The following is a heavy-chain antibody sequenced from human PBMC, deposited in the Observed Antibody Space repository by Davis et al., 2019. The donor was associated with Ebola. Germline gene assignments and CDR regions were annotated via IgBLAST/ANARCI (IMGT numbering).Heavy chain of an antibody. D-gene: IGHD6-19*01. CDR3: ARHRVSSGWLDY. J-gene: IGHJ4*02. CDR1: GGSISSSSSY. CDR2: IYYSESS. Sequence: MPSETLSLTCTVSGGSISSSSSYWSWIRQPPGKGLEWIGYIYYSESSNYNPSLKSRVTISVDTSKNHFSLKLSSVTAADTAVYYCARHRVSSGWLDYWGQGTLVTVSS. V-gene: IGHV4-61*03.